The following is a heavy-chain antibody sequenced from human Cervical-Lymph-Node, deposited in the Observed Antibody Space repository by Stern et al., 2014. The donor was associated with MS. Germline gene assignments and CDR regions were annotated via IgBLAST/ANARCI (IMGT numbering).Heavy chain of an antibody. CDR3: ASQI. J-gene: IGHJ3*02. V-gene: IGHV3-30*01. CDR2: VSSDGANT. Sequence: VQLVESGGGVVQPGRSLRLSCAASGFLFSNYAMHWVRQPPGEGVEGVAVVSSDGANTYFADAVKGRFTIARDNAKNTLYLQMNSLKIEDTAIYYCASQIWGQGTMVTVSS. CDR1: GFLFSNYA.